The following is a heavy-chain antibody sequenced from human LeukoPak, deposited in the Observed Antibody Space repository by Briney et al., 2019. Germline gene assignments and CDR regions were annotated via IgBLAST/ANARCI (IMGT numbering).Heavy chain of an antibody. D-gene: IGHD6-13*01. J-gene: IGHJ4*02. CDR2: INHSGST. Sequence: SETLSLTCTVSGYSINNGYYWGWIRQPPGKGLEWIGEINHSGSTNYNPSLKSRVTISVDKSKNQFSLKLNSVTAADTAVYYCARDHSSSSEDYWGQGTLVTVSS. V-gene: IGHV4-38-2*02. CDR1: GYSINNGYY. CDR3: ARDHSSSSEDY.